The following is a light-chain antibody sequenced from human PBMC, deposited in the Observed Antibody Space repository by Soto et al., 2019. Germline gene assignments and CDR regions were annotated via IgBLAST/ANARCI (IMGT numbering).Light chain of an antibody. J-gene: IGLJ1*01. V-gene: IGLV2-14*03. CDR2: DVS. Sequence: QSALTQPASVSGSPGQSITISCTGTISDVSGYNFVSWYQQYPGEAPKLMIYDVSNRPSGVSNRFSGSKSGNTASLTISGLQAEEEADYYCSSYTSSNTYVFGTGTKVTVL. CDR3: SSYTSSNTYV. CDR1: ISDVSGYNF.